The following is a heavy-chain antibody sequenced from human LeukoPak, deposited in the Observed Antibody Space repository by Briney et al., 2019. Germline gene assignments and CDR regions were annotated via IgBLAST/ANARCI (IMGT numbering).Heavy chain of an antibody. Sequence: SVKVSCKASGGTFSSYAISWVRQAPGQGLEWMGRIIPILGIANYAQKFQGRVTITADKSTSTAYMELSSLRSEDTAVYYCARDGEYGSGSYYRGCFDYWGPGALVTVSS. D-gene: IGHD3-10*01. V-gene: IGHV1-69*04. J-gene: IGHJ4*02. CDR2: IIPILGIA. CDR3: ARDGEYGSGSYYRGCFDY. CDR1: GGTFSSYA.